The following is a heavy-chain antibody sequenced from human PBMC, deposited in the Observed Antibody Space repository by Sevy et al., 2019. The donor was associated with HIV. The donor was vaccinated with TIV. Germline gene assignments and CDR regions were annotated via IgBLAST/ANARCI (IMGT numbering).Heavy chain of an antibody. J-gene: IGHJ5*02. V-gene: IGHV4-59*01. Sequence: SETLSLTCTVSGGSISSYYWSWIRQPPGKGLEWIGYIYYSGSTNYNPSLKSRVTISVDTSKNQFSLKLSSVTAADTAVYYCARGLRRGYDSSGRNWFDPWGQGTLVTVSS. CDR1: GGSISSYY. CDR3: ARGLRRGYDSSGRNWFDP. CDR2: IYYSGST. D-gene: IGHD3-22*01.